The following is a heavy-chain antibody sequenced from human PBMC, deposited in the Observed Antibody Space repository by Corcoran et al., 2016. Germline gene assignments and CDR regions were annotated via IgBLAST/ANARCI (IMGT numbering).Heavy chain of an antibody. CDR1: GFSLTTRPVG. CDR2: IYWDDDK. J-gene: IGHJ4*02. Sequence: QITLKESGPTLVNPTQTLTLTCTFSGFSLTTRPVGVDWIRQPPGKALEWLAFIYWDDDKRYNPSLKSRLTITKDTSKNQVVLTMTNVDPVDTATYYCTYRRHYNGNWNVGTFDYWGQGTLFTVSS. D-gene: IGHD1-1*01. CDR3: TYRRHYNGNWNVGTFDY. V-gene: IGHV2-5*02.